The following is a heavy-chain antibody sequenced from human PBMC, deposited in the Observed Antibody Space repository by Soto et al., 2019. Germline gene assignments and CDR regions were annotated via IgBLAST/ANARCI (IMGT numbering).Heavy chain of an antibody. V-gene: IGHV3-23*01. CDR1: GITFSNYA. CDR2: ISGSGGTT. J-gene: IGHJ4*02. CDR3: ASGRGVAVAGASSPY. Sequence: EVQLLESGGDLVQPGGSLRLSCAASGITFSNYAMSWVRQAPRKGLEWVSSISGSGGTTYHADSVKGRFTVSRDNSKNTLYLQMHGLRDEDTAVYYCASGRGVAVAGASSPYWGQGTLVTVSS. D-gene: IGHD6-19*01.